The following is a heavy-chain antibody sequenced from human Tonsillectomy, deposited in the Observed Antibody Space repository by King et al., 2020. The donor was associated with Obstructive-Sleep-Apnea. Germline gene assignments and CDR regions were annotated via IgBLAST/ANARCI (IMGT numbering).Heavy chain of an antibody. J-gene: IGHJ4*01. CDR3: VRVERGRLDY. Sequence: VQLVESGGGLVQPGGSLRLSCAASGFTGETTYMTCVRQAPGMGLECVSGMYWAGSGYYADSVKGRFTGSRDSSKNTIFLLMNSLKADDTGVYFFVRVERGRLDYWGHGTLVTVSS. CDR2: MYWAGSG. CDR1: GFTGETTY. V-gene: IGHV3-66*01.